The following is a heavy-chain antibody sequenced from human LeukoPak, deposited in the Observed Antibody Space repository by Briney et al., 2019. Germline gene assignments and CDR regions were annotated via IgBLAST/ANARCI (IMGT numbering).Heavy chain of an antibody. J-gene: IGHJ4*02. V-gene: IGHV1-69*05. CDR1: GGTFSSYA. CDR2: IIPIFGTA. D-gene: IGHD3-22*01. CDR3: ARAWTYYDSSGYPFDY. Sequence: GASVKVSCKASGGTFSSYAISWVRQAPGQGLEWMGRIIPIFGTANYAQKFQGRVTITTDESTSTAYMELSSLRSEDTAVYYCARAWTYYDSSGYPFDYWGQGTLVTVSS.